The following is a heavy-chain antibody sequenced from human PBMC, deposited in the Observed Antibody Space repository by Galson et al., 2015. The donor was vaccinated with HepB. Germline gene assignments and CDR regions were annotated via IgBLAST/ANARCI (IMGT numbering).Heavy chain of an antibody. CDR3: AKDFGYCSGGSCYSIWFDP. Sequence: SLRLSCAASGFTFSSYAMSWVRQAPGKGLEWVSAISGSGGSTYYADSVKGRFTISRDNSKNTLYLQMNSLRAEDTAVYYCAKDFGYCSGGSCYSIWFDPWGQGTLVTVSS. CDR1: GFTFSSYA. J-gene: IGHJ5*02. D-gene: IGHD2-15*01. CDR2: ISGSGGST. V-gene: IGHV3-23*01.